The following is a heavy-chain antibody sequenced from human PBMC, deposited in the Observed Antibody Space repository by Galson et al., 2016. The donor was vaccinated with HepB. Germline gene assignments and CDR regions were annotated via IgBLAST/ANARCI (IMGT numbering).Heavy chain of an antibody. CDR2: INNSGGTT. J-gene: IGHJ4*02. D-gene: IGHD3-10*01. CDR3: VRVIRATAGSDH. V-gene: IGHV3-64D*06. CDR1: GFTFSNYA. Sequence: SLRLSCAASGFTFSNYAMNWVRQAPGKGLEYVSGINNSGGTTYYADSVKGRFTISRDNSKNTLYLQMTSLRPEDTAVYYCVRVIRATAGSDHWGQGTLVTVSS.